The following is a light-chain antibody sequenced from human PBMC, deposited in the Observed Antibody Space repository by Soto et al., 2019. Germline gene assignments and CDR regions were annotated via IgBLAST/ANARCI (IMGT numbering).Light chain of an antibody. CDR1: QSISSY. Sequence: DIQMTQSPSSLSASVGDRVTITCRASQSISSYLNWYQQKPGKAPKLLIYAASSLQSGVPSRFSGSGSGTDFTLTISYLQSEDFGTYYCQQFYNYPRTFGQGTRWIS. CDR3: QQFYNYPRT. V-gene: IGKV1-39*01. CDR2: AAS. J-gene: IGKJ1*01.